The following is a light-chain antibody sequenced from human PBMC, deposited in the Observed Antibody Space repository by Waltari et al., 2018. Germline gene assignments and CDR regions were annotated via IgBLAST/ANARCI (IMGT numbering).Light chain of an antibody. V-gene: IGKV4-1*01. Sequence: DIVVTQSPDSLSLSLGECATINCQSNQSLFPTNNKNYLAWYQQKPEQPHKLLIYWASTRDSGVPDRFSGSGSGTDFTLAISSLQPEDVAVYYCQQYYATPNTFGQGTNVEIK. J-gene: IGKJ2*01. CDR3: QQYYATPNT. CDR1: QSLFPTNNKNY. CDR2: WAS.